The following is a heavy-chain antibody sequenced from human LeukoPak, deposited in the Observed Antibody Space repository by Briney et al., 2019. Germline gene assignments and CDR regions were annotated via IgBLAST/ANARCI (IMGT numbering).Heavy chain of an antibody. Sequence: PGGSLRLSSAASGFNFIDYSMNWVRQAPGKGLEWISYIGISSGNTKYADSVKCRFTISRDKARNSLYLQMNSLRVEDTAVYYCARDHRYAFDNWGHGTLVTVSS. CDR2: IGISSGNT. CDR1: GFNFIDYS. CDR3: ARDHRYAFDN. J-gene: IGHJ4*01. V-gene: IGHV3-48*01. D-gene: IGHD5-12*01.